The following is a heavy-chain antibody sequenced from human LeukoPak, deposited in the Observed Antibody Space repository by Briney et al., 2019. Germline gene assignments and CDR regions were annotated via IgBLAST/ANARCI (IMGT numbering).Heavy chain of an antibody. J-gene: IGHJ4*02. CDR2: IIPIFGTA. Sequence: SVKVSCKASGGTFSSYAISWVRQAPGQGLEWMGGIIPIFGTANYAQKFQGRVTITTDESTSTAYMELSSLRSEDTAVYYCARCSRRDGYNYRSEGYYFDYWGQGTLVTVSS. V-gene: IGHV1-69*05. D-gene: IGHD5-24*01. CDR3: ARCSRRDGYNYRSEGYYFDY. CDR1: GGTFSSYA.